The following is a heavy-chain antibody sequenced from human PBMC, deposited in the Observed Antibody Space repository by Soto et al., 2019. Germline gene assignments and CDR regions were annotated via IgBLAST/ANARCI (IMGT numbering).Heavy chain of an antibody. CDR3: ARWSNNKVVDP. V-gene: IGHV3-33*01. J-gene: IGHJ5*02. D-gene: IGHD1-1*01. CDR2: IWYDGSEK. CDR1: GFTFRNHG. Sequence: QVQLVESGGGVVQPGRSLRLSCEGSGFTFRNHGMHWIRQSPGKGLEWLAVIWYDGSEKYYADSVKGRFTISRDNSKNTLYLQMNSLTVEATAIYYCARWSNNKVVDPWGQGTVVTVS.